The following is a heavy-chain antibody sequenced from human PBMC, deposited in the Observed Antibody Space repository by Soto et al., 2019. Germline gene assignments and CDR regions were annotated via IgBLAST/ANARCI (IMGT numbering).Heavy chain of an antibody. J-gene: IGHJ5*02. CDR2: IIPIFGTA. CDR3: ARGPLLYYYDSSGYYP. V-gene: IGHV1-69*01. CDR1: GGTFSSYA. D-gene: IGHD3-22*01. Sequence: QVQLVQSGAEVKKPGSSVKVSCKASGGTFSSYAISWVRQAPGQGLEWMGGIIPIFGTANYAQKFQGRVTITADESTSTAYMELSSLRSEDTAVHYCARGPLLYYYDSSGYYPWGQGTLVTVSS.